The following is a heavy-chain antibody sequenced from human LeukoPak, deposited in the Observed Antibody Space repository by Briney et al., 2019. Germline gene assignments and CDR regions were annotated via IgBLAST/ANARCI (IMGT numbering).Heavy chain of an antibody. CDR3: ARSYQPTSYNWFDP. J-gene: IGHJ5*02. D-gene: IGHD2-2*01. CDR1: GGTFSSYA. CDR2: IIPIFGTA. Sequence: GASVKASCKASGGTFSSYAISWVRQAPGQGLEWMGGIIPIFGTANYAQKFQGRVTITTDESTSTAYMELSSLRSEDTAVYYCARSYQPTSYNWFDPWGQGTLVTVSS. V-gene: IGHV1-69*05.